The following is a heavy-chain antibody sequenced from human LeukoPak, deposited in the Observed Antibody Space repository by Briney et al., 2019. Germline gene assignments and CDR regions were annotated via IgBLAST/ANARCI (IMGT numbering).Heavy chain of an antibody. J-gene: IGHJ4*02. Sequence: TGGSLRLSCAASGFTFSSFWMHWVRQAPGKGLVWVSRINTDGSSTSYADSVKGRFTISRDNAKSTLCLQMNSLRAEDTAVYYCASTMYYYDSSGYYSLDYWGQGTLVTVSS. CDR1: GFTFSSFW. CDR2: INTDGSST. V-gene: IGHV3-74*01. CDR3: ASTMYYYDSSGYYSLDY. D-gene: IGHD3-22*01.